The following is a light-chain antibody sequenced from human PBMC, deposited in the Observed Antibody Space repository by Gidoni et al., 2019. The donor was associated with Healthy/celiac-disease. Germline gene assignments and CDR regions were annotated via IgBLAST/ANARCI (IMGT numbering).Light chain of an antibody. CDR1: SSDVGSYNR. CDR3: SSYTSSSTPVV. Sequence: QSALTQPPSVSGSPGQSVTISCTGTSSDVGSYNRFSWSQQPPGTAPKLMIYEVSNRPSGVPDRFSGSKSGNTASLTISGLQAEDEADYYCSSYTSSSTPVVFGGGTKLTVL. V-gene: IGLV2-18*02. CDR2: EVS. J-gene: IGLJ2*01.